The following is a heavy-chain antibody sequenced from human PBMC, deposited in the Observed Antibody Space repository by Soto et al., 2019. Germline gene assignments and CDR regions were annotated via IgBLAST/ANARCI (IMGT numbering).Heavy chain of an antibody. V-gene: IGHV4-39*01. CDR2: FYYSENT. D-gene: IGHD2-2*01. CDR3: AKLAGYCSGNSCHGDYAMDV. Sequence: TLSLTCSVSGGSISSKSYSWGWIRQPPGKGLEWIGTFYYSENTYYNPSLKSRVTISVDTSKNQFSLKLSSVTAADTAVYYCAKLAGYCSGNSCHGDYAMDVWGQGT. CDR1: GGSISSKSYS. J-gene: IGHJ6*02.